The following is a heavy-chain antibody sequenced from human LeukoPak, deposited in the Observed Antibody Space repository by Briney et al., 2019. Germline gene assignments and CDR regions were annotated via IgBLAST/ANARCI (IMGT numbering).Heavy chain of an antibody. J-gene: IGHJ3*02. V-gene: IGHV1-2*04. CDR3: ARDLSNSSGWYRGGAFDI. D-gene: IGHD6-19*01. CDR1: GYTFTGYY. CDR2: INPNSGGT. Sequence: ASVKVSCKASGYTFTGYYMHWVRQAPGQGLEWMGWINPNSGGTNYAQKFQGWVTMTRDTSISTAYMELSRLRSDDTAVYYCARDLSNSSGWYRGGAFDIWGQGTMVTVSS.